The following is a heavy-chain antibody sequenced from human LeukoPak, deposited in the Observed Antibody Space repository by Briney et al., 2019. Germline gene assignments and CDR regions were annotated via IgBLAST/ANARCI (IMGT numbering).Heavy chain of an antibody. Sequence: QTGGSLRLSCAASGFTFNAYTMNWVRQAPGKGLEWVSYISSSSNTIYYADSVKGRFTISRDNAKNSLYLQMNSLRAEDTAVYYCARETSPSSSWFRVTPWFDPWGQGTLVTVSP. D-gene: IGHD6-13*01. CDR3: ARETSPSSSWFRVTPWFDP. J-gene: IGHJ5*02. CDR1: GFTFNAYT. CDR2: ISSSSNTI. V-gene: IGHV3-48*04.